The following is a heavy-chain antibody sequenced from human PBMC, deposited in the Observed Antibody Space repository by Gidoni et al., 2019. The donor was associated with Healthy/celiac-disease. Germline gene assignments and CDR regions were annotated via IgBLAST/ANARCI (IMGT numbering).Heavy chain of an antibody. CDR3: ARERDVTIFGVVILDMGYYYYGMDV. V-gene: IGHV3-21*01. CDR2: ISSSSSYI. D-gene: IGHD3-3*01. Sequence: EVQLVESGGGLVKPGGSLRLSCAASGFTFSSYRLNWVSQAPGKGLEWVSSISSSSSYIYYADSVKGRFTISRDNAKNSLYLQMNSLRAEDTAVYYCARERDVTIFGVVILDMGYYYYGMDVWGQGTTVTVSS. CDR1: GFTFSSYR. J-gene: IGHJ6*02.